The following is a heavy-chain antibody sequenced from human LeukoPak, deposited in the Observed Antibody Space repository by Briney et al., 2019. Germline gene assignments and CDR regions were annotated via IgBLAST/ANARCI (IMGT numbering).Heavy chain of an antibody. Sequence: SVKVSCKASGGTFSSYAISWVRQAPGQGLGWMGRIIPIFGIANYAQKFQGRVTITADKSTSTAYMELSSLRSKDTAVYYCAREEAARPFDYWGQGTLVTVSS. CDR3: AREEAARPFDY. J-gene: IGHJ4*02. CDR2: IIPIFGIA. D-gene: IGHD6-6*01. CDR1: GGTFSSYA. V-gene: IGHV1-69*04.